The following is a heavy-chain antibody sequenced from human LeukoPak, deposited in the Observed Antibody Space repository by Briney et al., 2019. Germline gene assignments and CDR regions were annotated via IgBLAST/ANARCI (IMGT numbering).Heavy chain of an antibody. D-gene: IGHD3-9*01. CDR3: AKWGDYDVLTGYYDSDY. CDR1: GFSFSNYA. V-gene: IGHV3-23*01. Sequence: PGESLRLSCAASGFSFSNYAMSWVRQVPGKGLEWVSAISGRDDSTYYADSVKGRFTISRDTSKNTLYLQMNSLRAEDTAVYYCAKWGDYDVLTGYYDSDYWGQGTLVTVSS. CDR2: ISGRDDST. J-gene: IGHJ4*02.